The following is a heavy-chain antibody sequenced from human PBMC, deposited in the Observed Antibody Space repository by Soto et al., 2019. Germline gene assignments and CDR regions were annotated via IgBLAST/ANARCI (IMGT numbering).Heavy chain of an antibody. Sequence: EVQLLESGGGLVEPGGSLRISCAASGFIFSNAWMSWVRQAPGKGLEWVGRIKSKTDGGTTDYGAAVKGGFTISRDDSKNTMYLQMDSLKTEDTAVYYCATGLSSSSSGWGQGTLVTVSS. CDR1: GFIFSNAW. V-gene: IGHV3-15*01. D-gene: IGHD6-6*01. CDR3: ATGLSSSSSG. J-gene: IGHJ4*02. CDR2: IKSKTDGGTT.